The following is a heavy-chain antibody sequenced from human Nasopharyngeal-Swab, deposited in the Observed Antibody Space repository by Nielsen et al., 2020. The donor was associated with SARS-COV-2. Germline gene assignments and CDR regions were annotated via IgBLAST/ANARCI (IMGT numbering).Heavy chain of an antibody. Sequence: LRLSCAVYGGSFSGYYWSWIRQPPGKGLEWIGEINHSGSTNYNPSLKSRVTISVDTSKNQFSLKLSSVTAADTAVYYCARGVDWNYDYWGQGTLVTVSS. D-gene: IGHD1-1*01. CDR1: GGSFSGYY. CDR3: ARGVDWNYDY. CDR2: INHSGST. V-gene: IGHV4-34*01. J-gene: IGHJ4*02.